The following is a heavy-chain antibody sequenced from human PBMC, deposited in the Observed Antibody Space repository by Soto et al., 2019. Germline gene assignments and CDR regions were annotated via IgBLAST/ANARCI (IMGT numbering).Heavy chain of an antibody. CDR1: GFTFSTYG. V-gene: IGHV3-30-3*01. D-gene: IGHD4-17*01. CDR3: GGDKGPAWDMRATTVGKYVFDX. CDR2: ISNAGTNE. Sequence: GGSLRLSFAASGFTFSTYGMHWVRQAPGKGLEWVSTISNAGTNEDYAYSVQVRFTISRDNSNNTLYLQMNSLRRDDTAVYYSGGDKGPAWDMRATTVGKYVFDXWGQGTLVTVS. J-gene: IGHJ3*02.